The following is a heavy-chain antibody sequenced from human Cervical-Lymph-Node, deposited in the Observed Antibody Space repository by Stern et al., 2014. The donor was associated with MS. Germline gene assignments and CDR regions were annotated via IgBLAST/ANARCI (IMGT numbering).Heavy chain of an antibody. J-gene: IGHJ6*02. CDR2: TIPIFGTT. Sequence: VQLEESGAEVKNPGSSVKVACMASGGTFSNYGGSWVRQAPGQGLDWMGGTIPIFGTTHYAQKFQGRVAITADNSLSTVYMELTGLTSADTAVYYCARDNDDNGMDVWGQGTTVTVSS. CDR3: ARDNDDNGMDV. CDR1: GGTFSNYG. V-gene: IGHV1-69*06. D-gene: IGHD1-1*01.